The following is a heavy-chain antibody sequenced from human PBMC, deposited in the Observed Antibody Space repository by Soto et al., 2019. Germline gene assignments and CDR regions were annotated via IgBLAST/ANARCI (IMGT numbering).Heavy chain of an antibody. J-gene: IGHJ6*03. V-gene: IGHV3-15*01. CDR2: IKSKTDGGTT. D-gene: IGHD2-15*01. CDR1: GFTFSNAW. Sequence: GGSLRLSCAASGFTFSNAWMSWVRQAPGKGLEWVGRIKSKTDGGTTDYAAPVKGRFTISRDDSKNTLYLQMNSLKTEDTAVYYCTTDPTPLTLGYCSGGSCYSGPYYYYYMDVWGKGTTVTVSS. CDR3: TTDPTPLTLGYCSGGSCYSGPYYYYYMDV.